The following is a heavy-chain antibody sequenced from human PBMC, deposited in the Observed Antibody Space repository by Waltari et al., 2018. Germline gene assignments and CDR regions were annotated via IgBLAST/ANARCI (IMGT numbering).Heavy chain of an antibody. D-gene: IGHD6-13*01. CDR3: ARCLIASAGSAHYFHSDGIDV. J-gene: IGHJ6*02. V-gene: IGHV3-7*04. Sequence: EVQLVESGGDLVQPGGSLRLSCAAYGFTFKNYRMNWVRQARGKGVECVAYIKQDGSYKNYVASVKGRFTISRDNAKSSLYLQMSSLSSDDTAVYYCARCLIASAGSAHYFHSDGIDVWGQGTTVTVSS. CDR1: GFTFKNYR. CDR2: IKQDGSYK.